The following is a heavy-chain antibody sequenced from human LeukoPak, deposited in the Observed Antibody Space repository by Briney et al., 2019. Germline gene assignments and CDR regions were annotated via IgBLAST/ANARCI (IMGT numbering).Heavy chain of an antibody. Sequence: GGSLRLSCVASGFTFRSYGMHWVRQAPGKGLEWVAVISYDGSNKYYADSVKGRFTISRDNSKDMLYLQMNSLRAEDTAVYYCAKRWSGYSSHFDYWGQGTLVTVSS. CDR2: ISYDGSNK. CDR1: GFTFRSYG. CDR3: AKRWSGYSSHFDY. J-gene: IGHJ4*02. V-gene: IGHV3-30*18. D-gene: IGHD3-3*01.